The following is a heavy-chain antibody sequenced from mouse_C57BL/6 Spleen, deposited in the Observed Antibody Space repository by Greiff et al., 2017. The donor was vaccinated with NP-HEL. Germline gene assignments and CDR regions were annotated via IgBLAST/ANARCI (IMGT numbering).Heavy chain of an antibody. Sequence: VQLQQSGAELVRPGASVTLSCKASGYTFTDYEMHWVKQTPVHGLEWIGAIDPETGGTAYNQKFKGKAILTADKSSSTAYMELRSLTSEDSAVYYCTRSRGSSLDYWGQGTTLTVSS. CDR1: GYTFTDYE. V-gene: IGHV1-15*01. J-gene: IGHJ2*01. CDR2: IDPETGGT. D-gene: IGHD1-1*01. CDR3: TRSRGSSLDY.